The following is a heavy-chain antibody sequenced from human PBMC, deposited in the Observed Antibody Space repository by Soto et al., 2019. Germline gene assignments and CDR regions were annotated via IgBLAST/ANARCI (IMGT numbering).Heavy chain of an antibody. CDR2: CDPEDGET. CDR3: ATEGYSYGSPNNWFDP. J-gene: IGHJ5*02. CDR1: GYTLTELS. D-gene: IGHD5-18*01. V-gene: IGHV1-24*01. Sequence: ASVKVSCKVSGYTLTELSMHWVRQAPGKGLEWMGGCDPEDGETIYAQKFQGRVTMTEDTSTDTAYMELSSLRSEDTAVYYCATEGYSYGSPNNWFDPWGQGTLVTVSS.